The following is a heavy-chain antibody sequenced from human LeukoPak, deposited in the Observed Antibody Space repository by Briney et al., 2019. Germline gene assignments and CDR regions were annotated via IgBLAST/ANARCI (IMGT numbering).Heavy chain of an antibody. CDR1: GGSFSGYY. V-gene: IGHV4-34*01. J-gene: IGHJ6*03. D-gene: IGHD3-10*01. Sequence: SETLSLTCAVYGGSFSGYYWSWIRQPPGKGLEWIGEINHSGSTNYNSSLKSRVTISVDTSKNQFSLKLSSVTAADTAVYYCARGVTMVRGVTNYYMDVWGKGTTVTVSS. CDR3: ARGVTMVRGVTNYYMDV. CDR2: INHSGST.